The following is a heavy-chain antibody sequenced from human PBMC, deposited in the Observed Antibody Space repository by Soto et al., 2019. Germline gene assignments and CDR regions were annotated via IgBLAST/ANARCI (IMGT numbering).Heavy chain of an antibody. CDR1: GGSFTSNNW. D-gene: IGHD1-7*01. V-gene: IGHV4-4*02. CDR2: IYRTGST. Sequence: SETLSLTCAVSGGSFTSNNWWTWVRQPPGQGLERIGEIYRTGSTNYNPSLKSRVTISLDKSENQFSLKVTSLTAADTAVYYCASRDPGTSVDYWGQGTLVTVSS. CDR3: ASRDPGTSVDY. J-gene: IGHJ4*02.